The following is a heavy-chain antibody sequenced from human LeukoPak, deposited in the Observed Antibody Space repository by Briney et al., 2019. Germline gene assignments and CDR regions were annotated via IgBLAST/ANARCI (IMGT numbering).Heavy chain of an antibody. V-gene: IGHV1-2*06. Sequence: ASVKVSCKASGYTFTGYYMHWVRQAPGQGLEWMGRINPNSGGTNYAQKFQGRVTMTRDTSISTAYVELSRLRSDDTAVYYCARAGIAAAGAADYWGQGTLVTVSS. J-gene: IGHJ4*02. CDR2: INPNSGGT. CDR3: ARAGIAAAGAADY. D-gene: IGHD6-13*01. CDR1: GYTFTGYY.